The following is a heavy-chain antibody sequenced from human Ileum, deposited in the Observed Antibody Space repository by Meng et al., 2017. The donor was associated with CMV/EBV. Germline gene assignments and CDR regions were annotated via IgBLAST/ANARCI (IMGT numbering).Heavy chain of an antibody. V-gene: IGHV3-53*01. CDR3: ARNFGTNWGDPFDF. Sequence: SGFTVNNNYLRWVRQAPGKGLEWVSIIYSDGSTYCADSVQGRFTVASDTYKNTLYLQMNSLRVEDSAVYFCARNFGTNWGDPFDFWGQGTMVTVSS. CDR1: GFTVNNNY. J-gene: IGHJ3*01. D-gene: IGHD7-27*01. CDR2: IYSDGST.